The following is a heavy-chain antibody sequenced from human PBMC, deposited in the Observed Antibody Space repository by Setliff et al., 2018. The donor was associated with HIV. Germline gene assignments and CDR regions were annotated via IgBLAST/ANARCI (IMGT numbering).Heavy chain of an antibody. D-gene: IGHD1-26*01. CDR3: ATGRLRATSPFDN. CDR1: GFTFSPYW. J-gene: IGHJ4*02. V-gene: IGHV3-74*03. CDR2: INSDGTST. Sequence: GSLRLSCAASGFTFSPYWMHWVRQAPGKGLVWVSRINSDGTSTTYADSVKGRFTISRDNARDTLYLQMNSLRAEDTAVYYCATGRLRATSPFDNWGQGTLVTVSS.